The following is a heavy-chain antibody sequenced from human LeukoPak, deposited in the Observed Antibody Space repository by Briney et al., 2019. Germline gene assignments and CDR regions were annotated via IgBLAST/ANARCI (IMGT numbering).Heavy chain of an antibody. J-gene: IGHJ6*02. CDR2: ISYDGSNK. CDR3: ARERLSYYDFWSGSHYYYGMDV. CDR1: GFTFSSYA. D-gene: IGHD3-3*01. Sequence: GGSLRLSCAASGFTFSSYAMHWVRQAPGKGLEWVSVISYDGSNKYYADSVKGRFTISRDNSKNTLYLQMNSLRAEDTAVYYCARERLSYYDFWSGSHYYYGMDVWGQGTTVTVSS. V-gene: IGHV3-30-3*01.